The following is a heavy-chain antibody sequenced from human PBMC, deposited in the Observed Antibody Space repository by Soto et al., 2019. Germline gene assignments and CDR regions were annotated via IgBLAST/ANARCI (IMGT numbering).Heavy chain of an antibody. V-gene: IGHV3-30*18. J-gene: IGHJ4*02. Sequence: ESGGGVVQPGRSLRLSCAASGFTFSSYGMHWVRQAPGKGLEWVAVISYDGSNKYYADSVKGRFTISRDNSKNTLYLQMNSLRAEDTAVYYCAKDSYSYYDILTGEIPYFDYWGQGTLVTVSS. CDR2: ISYDGSNK. CDR3: AKDSYSYYDILTGEIPYFDY. D-gene: IGHD3-9*01. CDR1: GFTFSSYG.